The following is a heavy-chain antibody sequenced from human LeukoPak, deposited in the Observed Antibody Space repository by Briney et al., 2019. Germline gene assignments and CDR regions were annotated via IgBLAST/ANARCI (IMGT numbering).Heavy chain of an antibody. CDR2: INPNSGGT. V-gene: IGHV1-2*06. Sequence: ASVKVSCKASGYTFTGYHLHWVRQAPGQGLEWMGRINPNSGGTNYAQKFQGGVTMTRDSSITTAYMEVSRLRPDDTAVYYCAREVIVDRSFDFWGQGTLVTVSS. CDR3: AREVIVDRSFDF. J-gene: IGHJ4*02. CDR1: GYTFTGYH. D-gene: IGHD6-6*01.